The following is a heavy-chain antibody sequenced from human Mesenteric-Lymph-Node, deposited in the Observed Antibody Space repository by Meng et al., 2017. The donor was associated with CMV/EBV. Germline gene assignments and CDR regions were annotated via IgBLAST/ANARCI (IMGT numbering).Heavy chain of an antibody. Sequence: LSLTCAASGFTVSSTYTNWVRQAPGKGLEWVSVIYSDGSTYYADSVKGRFTISRDNSKNTLYLQMNSLRGEDTAVYYCASRTHDMDVWGQGTTVTVSS. J-gene: IGHJ6*02. D-gene: IGHD1-14*01. V-gene: IGHV3-66*02. CDR1: GFTVSSTY. CDR2: IYSDGST. CDR3: ASRTHDMDV.